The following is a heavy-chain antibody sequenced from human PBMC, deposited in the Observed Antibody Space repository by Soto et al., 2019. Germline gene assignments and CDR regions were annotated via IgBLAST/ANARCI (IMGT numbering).Heavy chain of an antibody. D-gene: IGHD4-17*01. V-gene: IGHV3-48*04. CDR3: ARDQTTGDWFDA. Sequence: GGSLRLSCAASGFTFSGYSMNWVRQAPGKGLEWVSYISSSSSTIYYADSVKGRFTISRDNAKNTVYLQMNSLRAEDTAVYYCARDQTTGDWFDAWGQGALVTVSS. CDR2: ISSSSSTI. J-gene: IGHJ5*02. CDR1: GFTFSGYS.